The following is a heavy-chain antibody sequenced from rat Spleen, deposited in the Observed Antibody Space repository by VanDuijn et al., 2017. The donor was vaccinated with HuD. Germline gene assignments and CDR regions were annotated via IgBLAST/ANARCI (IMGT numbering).Heavy chain of an antibody. CDR1: GFSLTSYH. CDR2: IWTGGNT. J-gene: IGHJ4*01. Sequence: QVQLKESGPGLVQPSQTLSLTCPVSGFSLTSYHVTWVRPPPGKGLEWMGVIWTGGNTLYNSLLKSRLSISRETSKSQVFLKMSSLQAEDTATYYCVRVPYYFSGDPNFMDAWGQGVSVTVSS. CDR3: VRVPYYFSGDPNFMDA. D-gene: IGHD1-1*01. V-gene: IGHV2-43*01.